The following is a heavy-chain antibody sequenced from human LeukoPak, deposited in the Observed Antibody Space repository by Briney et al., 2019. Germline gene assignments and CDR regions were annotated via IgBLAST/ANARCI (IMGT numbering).Heavy chain of an antibody. Sequence: GGSLRLSCAASGFTFSDYYMSWIRQAPGKGLEWVSYISSSGSTIYYADSVKGRFTISRDNAKNSLYLQMNSLRAEDAAVYYCAKDQAYSSSFIFDYWGQGTLVTVSS. J-gene: IGHJ4*02. CDR1: GFTFSDYY. D-gene: IGHD6-6*01. CDR3: AKDQAYSSSFIFDY. CDR2: ISSSGSTI. V-gene: IGHV3-11*01.